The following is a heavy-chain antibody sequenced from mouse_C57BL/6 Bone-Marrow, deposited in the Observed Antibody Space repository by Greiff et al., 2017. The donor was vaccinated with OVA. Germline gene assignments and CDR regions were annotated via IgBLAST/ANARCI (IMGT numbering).Heavy chain of an antibody. CDR2: IYPRSGNT. V-gene: IGHV1-81*01. Sequence: QVQLKESGAELARPGASVKLSCKASGYTFTSYGISWVKQRTGQGLEWIGEIYPRSGNTYYNEKFKGKATLTADKSSSTAYMELRSLTSEDSAVYFCANNPFAYWGQGTLVTVSA. J-gene: IGHJ3*01. D-gene: IGHD1-3*01. CDR3: ANNPFAY. CDR1: GYTFTSYG.